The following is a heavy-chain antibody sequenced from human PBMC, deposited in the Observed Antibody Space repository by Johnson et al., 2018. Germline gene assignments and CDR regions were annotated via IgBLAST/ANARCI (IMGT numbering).Heavy chain of an antibody. CDR2: ISGGGDSI. J-gene: IGHJ1*01. V-gene: IGHV3-11*04. D-gene: IGHD1-14*01. Sequence: QVQLQESGGGLAKPGGSLRLSCTGSGFIFCDYYMTWIRQAPGKGLECVFFISGGGDSIYYADSVKGRFTISRDNATNSLFLQMNSLRDEDTAVYYCASQPGGTQHWGQGTLVTVAS. CDR1: GFIFCDYY. CDR3: ASQPGGTQH.